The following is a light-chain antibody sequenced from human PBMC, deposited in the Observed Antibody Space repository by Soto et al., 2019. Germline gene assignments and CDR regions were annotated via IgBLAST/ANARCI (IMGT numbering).Light chain of an antibody. CDR3: KQYNSSSLIT. CDR1: QSVNSN. V-gene: IGKV3-15*01. J-gene: IGKJ5*01. Sequence: EIVMTQSPATLSVSPGESATLSCRASQSVNSNLAWYQHIPGPAARLLIYGASTRATRIPARFSGSGSGTDFTLTISSLQSDDFAVYCCKQYNSSSLITFGQGTRLEIK. CDR2: GAS.